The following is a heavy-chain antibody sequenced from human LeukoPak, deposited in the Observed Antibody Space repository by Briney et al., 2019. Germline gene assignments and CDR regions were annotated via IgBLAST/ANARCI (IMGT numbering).Heavy chain of an antibody. CDR2: MNPNSGNT. CDR3: ARGSGYSYAADY. D-gene: IGHD5-18*01. CDR1: GYTFTSYD. V-gene: IGHV1-8*01. Sequence: ASVKVSCKASGYTFTSYDINWARQATGQGLEWMGWMNPNSGNTGYAQKFQGRVTMTRNTSISTAYMELSSLRSEDTAVYYCARGSGYSYAADYWGQGTLVTVSS. J-gene: IGHJ4*02.